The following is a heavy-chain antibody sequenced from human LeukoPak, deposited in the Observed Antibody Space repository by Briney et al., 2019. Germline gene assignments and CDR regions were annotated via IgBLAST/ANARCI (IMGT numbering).Heavy chain of an antibody. CDR3: ARDYGEYVRIFDY. CDR2: ISYDGSSE. Sequence: GRSLRLSCAASGFTFSSYSMHWVRQAPGKGLEWVAVISYDGSSEYYADSVRGRFTISRDNSKNSLFLEMNSLRAENTAVYYCARDYGEYVRIFDYWGQGTLVTVSS. D-gene: IGHD4-17*01. J-gene: IGHJ4*02. V-gene: IGHV3-30-3*01. CDR1: GFTFSSYS.